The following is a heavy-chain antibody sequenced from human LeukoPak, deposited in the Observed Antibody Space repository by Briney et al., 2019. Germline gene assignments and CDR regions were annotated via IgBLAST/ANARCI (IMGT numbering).Heavy chain of an antibody. J-gene: IGHJ6*02. CDR2: IYYSGST. D-gene: IGHD5-12*01. CDR1: GGSISRYY. V-gene: IGHV4-59*01. Sequence: AETLSLTCTVSGGSISRYYWSWIRQPPGKGVEWIGYIYYSGSTNYNPPLKGRVTISVDTSKNQFSLKLSSVTAADTAVYYCARSDGYSGYDFMIYYYYGMDVWGQGTTVTVSS. CDR3: ARSDGYSGYDFMIYYYYGMDV.